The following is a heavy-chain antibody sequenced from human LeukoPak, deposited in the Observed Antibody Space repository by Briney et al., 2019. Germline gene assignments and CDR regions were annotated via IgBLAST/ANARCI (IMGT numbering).Heavy chain of an antibody. Sequence: PGGSLRLSCAASGFTFSSYSMNWVRQAPGKGLEWVSSISSSSSYIYYADSVKGRFTISRDNAKNSLYLQMNSLRAEDTAVYYCARGDQFYDFWSGYPGEYFDYWGQGTLVTVSS. CDR3: ARGDQFYDFWSGYPGEYFDY. V-gene: IGHV3-21*01. J-gene: IGHJ4*02. CDR1: GFTFSSYS. CDR2: ISSSSSYI. D-gene: IGHD3-3*01.